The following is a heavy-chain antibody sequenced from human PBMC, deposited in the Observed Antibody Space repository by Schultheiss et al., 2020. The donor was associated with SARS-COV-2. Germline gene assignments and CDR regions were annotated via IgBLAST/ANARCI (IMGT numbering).Heavy chain of an antibody. CDR1: GYTFTGYY. CDR2: INPSGGST. Sequence: ASVKVSCKASGYTFTGYYMHWVRQAPGQGLEWMGWINPSGGSTSYAQKFQGRVTITRNTSISTAYMELSSLRSEDTAVYYCAILVSSSRGFDYWGQGTLVTVAS. D-gene: IGHD6-13*01. J-gene: IGHJ4*02. CDR3: AILVSSSRGFDY. V-gene: IGHV1-46*01.